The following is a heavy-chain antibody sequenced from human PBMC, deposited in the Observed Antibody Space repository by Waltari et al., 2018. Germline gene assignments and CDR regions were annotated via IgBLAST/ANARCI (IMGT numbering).Heavy chain of an antibody. V-gene: IGHV1-69*02. CDR1: GGTFSSYT. Sequence: QVQLVQSGAEVKTPGSSVKVSCKASGGTFSSYTISWVRQVPGHGLEWMGRIIPILGLANYAQKFQGRVTITADKSTSTAYMELSSLRSEDTAVYYCARSSEVEMTTIGADYFDYWGQGTLVTVSS. CDR2: IIPILGLA. J-gene: IGHJ4*02. D-gene: IGHD4-4*01. CDR3: ARSSEVEMTTIGADYFDY.